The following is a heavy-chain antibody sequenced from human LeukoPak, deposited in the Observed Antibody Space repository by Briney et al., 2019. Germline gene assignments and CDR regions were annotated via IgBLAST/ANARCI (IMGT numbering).Heavy chain of an antibody. CDR3: GKDYAFGWGGMIGIYRMDG. CDR2: ISWNSVSI. D-gene: IGHD3-10*01. Sequence: PGGSLRLSCAASGFTFDDYAMHWVRQAPGKGLEWVSGISWNSVSIGYADSVKGRFTISRDNAKNSLYLQMNSLRAEDTALYYCGKDYAFGWGGMIGIYRMDGWGQGTTVTVSS. J-gene: IGHJ6*01. CDR1: GFTFDDYA. V-gene: IGHV3-9*01.